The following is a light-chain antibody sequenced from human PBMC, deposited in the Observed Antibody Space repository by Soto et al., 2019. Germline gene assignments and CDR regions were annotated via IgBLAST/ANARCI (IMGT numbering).Light chain of an antibody. J-gene: IGKJ1*01. CDR3: QHYNSYSEA. CDR2: DAS. V-gene: IGKV3-11*01. Sequence: DIVLTQSPAPLSLSPGERATLSCRASQSVSTYLAWYQQKPGQAPRLLISDASNRATGIPARFSGSGSGTDFTLTISSLQPDDVATYYCQHYNSYSEAFGQGTKVDIK. CDR1: QSVSTY.